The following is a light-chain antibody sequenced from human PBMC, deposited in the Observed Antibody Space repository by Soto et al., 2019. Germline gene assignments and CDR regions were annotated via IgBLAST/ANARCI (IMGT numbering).Light chain of an antibody. CDR2: EGS. J-gene: IGLJ2*01. CDR1: SSDVGIYNL. Sequence: QSVLTQPASVSGSPGQSITISCTGTSSDVGIYNLVSWYQQFPGIAPKVIIYEGSKRPSGVSSRFSGSKSGNTASLTISGLQAEDEADYYCCSYAGGSARVVFGGGTKLTVL. CDR3: CSYAGGSARVV. V-gene: IGLV2-23*01.